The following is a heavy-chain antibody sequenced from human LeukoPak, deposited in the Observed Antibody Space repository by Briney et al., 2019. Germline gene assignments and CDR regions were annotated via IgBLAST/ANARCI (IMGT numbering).Heavy chain of an antibody. V-gene: IGHV3-33*01. Sequence: GGSLRLSCAASGFTFSSYGMHWVRQAPGKGPGGGAGIWYDGSNKYYADSVKGRFTISRDNSKNTLYLQMNSLRAEDTAVYYCARDVVPAAIGWFDPWGQGTLVTVSS. CDR1: GFTFSSYG. CDR2: IWYDGSNK. D-gene: IGHD2-2*02. J-gene: IGHJ5*02. CDR3: ARDVVPAAIGWFDP.